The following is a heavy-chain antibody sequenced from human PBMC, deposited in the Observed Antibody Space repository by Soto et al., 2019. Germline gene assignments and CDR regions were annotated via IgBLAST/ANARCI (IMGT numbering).Heavy chain of an antibody. CDR2: IIPIFGTA. D-gene: IGHD6-13*01. V-gene: IGHV1-69*13. CDR3: ARHNRYSSTWFEGWFDP. J-gene: IGHJ5*02. CDR1: GYTFTSYG. Sequence: SVKVSCKASGYTFTSYGISWVRQAPGQGLEWMGGIIPIFGTANYAQKFQGRVTITADESTSTAYMELSSLKASDTAMYYCARHNRYSSTWFEGWFDPWGQGTLVTVSS.